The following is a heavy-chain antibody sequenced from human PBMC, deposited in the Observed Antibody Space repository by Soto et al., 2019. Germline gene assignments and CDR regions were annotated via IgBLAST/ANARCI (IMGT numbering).Heavy chain of an antibody. CDR1: GFTVSSNY. J-gene: IGHJ6*02. CDR3: ASVSSSSRNYYYGMDV. D-gene: IGHD6-6*01. V-gene: IGHV3-66*01. CDR2: IYSGGST. Sequence: GGSLRLSCAASGFTVSSNYMSWVRQAPGKGLEWVSVIYSGGSTYYADSVKGRFTISRHNSKNTLYLQMNSLRAEDTAVYYCASVSSSSRNYYYGMDVWGQGTTVTVSS.